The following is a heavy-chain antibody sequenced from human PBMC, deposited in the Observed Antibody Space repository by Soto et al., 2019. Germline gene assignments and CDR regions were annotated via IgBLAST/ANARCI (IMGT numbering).Heavy chain of an antibody. CDR3: ASARWEY. CDR2: VFHDGKT. CDR1: GGSFNANY. J-gene: IGHJ4*02. D-gene: IGHD1-26*01. Sequence: SETLSLTCAVSGGSFNANYWSWVRQPPGKGLEWIGEVFHDGKTNYNPSLRGRVTVSADTSKNQFSLKLTSVAAADTAVYYCASARWEYWGQGTQVTVSS. V-gene: IGHV4-34*12.